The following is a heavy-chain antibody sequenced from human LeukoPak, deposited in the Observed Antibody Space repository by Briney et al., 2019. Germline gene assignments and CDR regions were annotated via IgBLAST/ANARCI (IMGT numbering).Heavy chain of an antibody. Sequence: SETLSLTCTVSGGSISSYYWGWIRQPPGKGLEWIGTIYYSGSTYYNVFLKSRVTISVDTSRNQFSLKLSSVTAADTAVYYCARHSRSVDYGSGSYTWDYWGQGTLVTVSS. J-gene: IGHJ4*02. D-gene: IGHD3-10*01. CDR2: IYYSGST. CDR1: GGSISSYY. CDR3: ARHSRSVDYGSGSYTWDY. V-gene: IGHV4-39*01.